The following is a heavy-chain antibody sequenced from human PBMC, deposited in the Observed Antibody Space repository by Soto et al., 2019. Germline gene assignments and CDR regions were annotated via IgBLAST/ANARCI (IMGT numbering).Heavy chain of an antibody. Sequence: QLQLQESGPGQVRPSETLSLTCIVSGVSVRSYTWSWVRQPANKGLEWIGRVFSSVSATYNPSLKSRVSISMDTPENRISLKLDSVTAADAGVYFCARDGMTTGDTWRPVTLVTVSS. D-gene: IGHD2-21*02. CDR3: ARDGMTTGDT. CDR2: VFSSVSA. J-gene: IGHJ4*02. V-gene: IGHV4-4*07. CDR1: GVSVRSYT.